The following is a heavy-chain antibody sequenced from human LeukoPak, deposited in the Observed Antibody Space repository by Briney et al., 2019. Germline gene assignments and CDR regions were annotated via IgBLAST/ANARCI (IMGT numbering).Heavy chain of an antibody. CDR1: GGSISSYY. Sequence: SETLSLTCTVSGGSISSYYWSWIRQPPGKGLEWIGYIYYSGSTNYNPSLKSRVTISVDTSKNQFSLKLGSVTAADTAVYYCAREGIVESFDLWGQGTMVTVSS. J-gene: IGHJ3*01. CDR2: IYYSGST. D-gene: IGHD2-15*01. CDR3: AREGIVESFDL. V-gene: IGHV4-59*01.